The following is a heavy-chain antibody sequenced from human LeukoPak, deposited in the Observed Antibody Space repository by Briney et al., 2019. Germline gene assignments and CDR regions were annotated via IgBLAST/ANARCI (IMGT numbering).Heavy chain of an antibody. V-gene: IGHV3-21*06. D-gene: IGHD4-17*01. Sequence: PGGSLRLSCAASGFIFSSYSVNWVRQAPGKGLEWVSSISGTSSYIYYTDSVKGRFTISRDNDKNELYLQMNSLRAEDTAVYYCTRPSADDYGSNDYWGQGTLVTVSS. CDR3: TRPSADDYGSNDY. CDR2: ISGTSSYI. CDR1: GFIFSSYS. J-gene: IGHJ4*02.